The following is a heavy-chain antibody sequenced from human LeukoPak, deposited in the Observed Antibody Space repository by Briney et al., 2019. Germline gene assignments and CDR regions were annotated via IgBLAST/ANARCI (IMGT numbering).Heavy chain of an antibody. V-gene: IGHV3-30*18. CDR2: IWYGGSNK. D-gene: IGHD6-13*01. Sequence: GRSLRLSCAASGFTFSSYAMHWVRQAPGKGLEWVAVIWYGGSNKYYADSVKGRFTISRDNSKNTLYLQMNSLRAEDTAVYYCAKERIATTPGYYMDVWGKGTTVTVSS. J-gene: IGHJ6*03. CDR3: AKERIATTPGYYMDV. CDR1: GFTFSSYA.